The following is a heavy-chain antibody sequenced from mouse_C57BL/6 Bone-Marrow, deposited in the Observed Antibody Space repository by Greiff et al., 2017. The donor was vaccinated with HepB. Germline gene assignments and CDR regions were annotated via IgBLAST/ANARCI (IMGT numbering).Heavy chain of an antibody. J-gene: IGHJ1*03. CDR2: IYPGSGST. V-gene: IGHV1-55*01. D-gene: IGHD1-1*01. CDR1: GYTFTSYW. CDR3: ARSITTVVATEWYFDV. Sequence: QVQLKQPGAELVKPGASVKMSCKASGYTFTSYWITWVKQRPGQGLEWIGDIYPGSGSTNYNEKYKSKATLTVDTSSSTAYMQLSSLTSEDSAVYYCARSITTVVATEWYFDVWGTGTTVTVSS.